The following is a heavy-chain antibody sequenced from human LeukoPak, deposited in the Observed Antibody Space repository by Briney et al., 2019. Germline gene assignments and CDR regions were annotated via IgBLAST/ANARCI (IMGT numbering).Heavy chain of an antibody. CDR2: INHSGST. D-gene: IGHD3-3*01. CDR1: GGSFSGYY. V-gene: IGHV4-34*01. CDR3: ARYDASRYYFDY. Sequence: PSETLSLTCAVYGGSFSGYYWSWIRQPPGKGLEWIGEINHSGSTNYNPSLKSRVTISVDTSKNQFSLKLSSVTAADTAVYYCARYDASRYYFDYWGQGTLVTVSS. J-gene: IGHJ4*02.